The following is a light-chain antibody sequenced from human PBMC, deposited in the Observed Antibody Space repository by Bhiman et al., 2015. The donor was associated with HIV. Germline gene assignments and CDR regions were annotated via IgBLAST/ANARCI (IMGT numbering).Light chain of an antibody. V-gene: IGLV2-11*01. Sequence: QSALTQPRSVSGSPGQSVTISCTGTSSDVGGYNFVSWYQQHPGKAPKLMIYDVSKWPSGVPERFSGSKSGNTASLTISGLQAEDEADYYCCSYGGTLVFGGGTKLTVL. CDR3: CSYGGTLV. CDR2: DVS. CDR1: SSDVGGYNF. J-gene: IGLJ2*01.